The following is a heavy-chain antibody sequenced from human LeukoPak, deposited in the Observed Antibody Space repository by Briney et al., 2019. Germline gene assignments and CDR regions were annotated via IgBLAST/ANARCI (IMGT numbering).Heavy chain of an antibody. Sequence: GGSLRLSCAASGFTFSSYSMNWVRQAPGKGLEWVSYISSSSSTIYYADSVKGRFTISRDNAKNSLYLQMNSLRAEDTAVYYCAKVTGVTMVRGMDVWGQGTTVTVSS. V-gene: IGHV3-48*04. CDR1: GFTFSSYS. J-gene: IGHJ6*02. D-gene: IGHD3-10*01. CDR3: AKVTGVTMVRGMDV. CDR2: ISSSSSTI.